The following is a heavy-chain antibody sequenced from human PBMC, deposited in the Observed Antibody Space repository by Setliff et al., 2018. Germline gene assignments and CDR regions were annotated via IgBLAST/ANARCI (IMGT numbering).Heavy chain of an antibody. D-gene: IGHD6-13*01. Sequence: PGGSLRLSCAASGFTFNTYAMHWVRQAPGKGLEWLAVISYDGINKYYADSVRGRFTISRDNSKNTLFLQMNSLRADDTAVYYCAGGYNSRWYDHSTTFQHWGQGTLVTVSS. V-gene: IGHV3-30*07. CDR1: GFTFNTYA. CDR2: ISYDGINK. CDR3: AGGYNSRWYDHSTTFQH. J-gene: IGHJ1*01.